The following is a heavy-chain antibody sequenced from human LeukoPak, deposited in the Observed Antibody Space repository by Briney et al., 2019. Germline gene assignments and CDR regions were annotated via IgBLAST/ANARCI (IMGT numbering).Heavy chain of an antibody. V-gene: IGHV4-39*07. Sequence: KASETLSLTCTVSGGSISSSSYYWGWIRQPPGKGLEWIGSIYYSGSTYYNPSLKSRVTISVDTSKNQFSLKLSSVTAADTAVYYCARDLSDSSYDYWGQGTLVTVSS. D-gene: IGHD3-22*01. CDR2: IYYSGST. CDR3: ARDLSDSSYDY. CDR1: GGSISSSSYY. J-gene: IGHJ4*02.